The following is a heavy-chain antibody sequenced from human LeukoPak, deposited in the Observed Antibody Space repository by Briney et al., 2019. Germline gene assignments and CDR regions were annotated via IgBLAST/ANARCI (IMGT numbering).Heavy chain of an antibody. CDR1: GGSISSSSYY. CDR2: IYYSGST. J-gene: IGHJ4*02. Sequence: PSETLSLTYTVSGGSISSSSYYWGWIRQPPGKGLEWIGSIYYSGSTYYNPSLKSRVTISVDTSKNQFSLKLSSVTAADTAVYYCASQWLADYWGQGTLVTVSS. CDR3: ASQWLADY. V-gene: IGHV4-39*01. D-gene: IGHD6-19*01.